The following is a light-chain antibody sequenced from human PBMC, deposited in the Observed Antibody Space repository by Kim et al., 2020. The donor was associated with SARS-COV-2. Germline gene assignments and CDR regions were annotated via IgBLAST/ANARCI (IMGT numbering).Light chain of an antibody. V-gene: IGLV3-19*01. J-gene: IGLJ2*01. CDR3: NSRDSSGNHPHVV. CDR1: SLRSYY. Sequence: GQTDRITCQGDSLRSYYASWYQQKPGQAPVLVIYGKNNRPSGIPDRFSGSSSGNTASLTITGAQAEDEADYYCNSRDSSGNHPHVVFGGGTQLTVL. CDR2: GKN.